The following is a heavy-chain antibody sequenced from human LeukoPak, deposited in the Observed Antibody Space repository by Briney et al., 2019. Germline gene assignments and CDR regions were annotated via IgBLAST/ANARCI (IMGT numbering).Heavy chain of an antibody. CDR2: INQDGSET. J-gene: IGHJ4*02. D-gene: IGHD2-2*01. CDR3: ARGDLLKYQLAIDY. CDR1: GFTFSSYW. V-gene: IGHV3-7*05. Sequence: GGSLRLSCAASGFTFSSYWMTWVRQAPGKGLECVININQDGSETYYVDSVKGRFTISRDNAESSLYLQMNSLRAEDTAMYYCARGDLLKYQLAIDYWGLGTLVTVSS.